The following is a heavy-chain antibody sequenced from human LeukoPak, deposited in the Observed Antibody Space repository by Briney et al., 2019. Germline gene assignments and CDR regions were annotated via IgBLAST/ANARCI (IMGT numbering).Heavy chain of an antibody. V-gene: IGHV3-30*02. CDR3: AREGLVGYDY. D-gene: IGHD6-19*01. J-gene: IGHJ4*02. Sequence: GGSLRLSCTTSGFIFSNYGMHWVRQAPGKGLEWVAFIRHDGSNKYYADSVKGRCTISRDNSKKTVYLQMNSLRTEDTAVYYCAREGLVGYDYWGQGTLVTVSS. CDR2: IRHDGSNK. CDR1: GFIFSNYG.